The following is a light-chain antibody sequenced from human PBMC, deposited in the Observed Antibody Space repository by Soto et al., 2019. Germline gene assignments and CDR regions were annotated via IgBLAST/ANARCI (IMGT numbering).Light chain of an antibody. V-gene: IGLV8-61*01. J-gene: IGLJ2*01. CDR1: SGSVSTSYY. CDR2: NTY. CDR3: VLYMGSGTWV. Sequence: QTVVTQEPSFSVSPGGTVTLTCGLSSGSVSTSYYPAWYQQAPGQAPRTLIYNTYTRSSGVPDRFSGSILGTKAALTITGAQADDESYYYCVLYMGSGTWVFGGGTKVTVL.